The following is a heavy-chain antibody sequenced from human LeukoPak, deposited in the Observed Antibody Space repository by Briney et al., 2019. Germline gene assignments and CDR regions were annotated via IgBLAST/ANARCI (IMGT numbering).Heavy chain of an antibody. CDR1: GFTFSDYY. V-gene: IGHV3-11*04. CDR3: ARDVGYCTNGVCYTV. Sequence: GGSLRLSCAASGFTFSDYYISWIRQAPGKGLEWVSYISSSGSTIYYADSVKGRFTISRDNAKNSLYLQMSSLRAEDTAVYYCARDVGYCTNGVCYTVWGQGTLVTVSS. D-gene: IGHD2-8*01. CDR2: ISSSGSTI. J-gene: IGHJ4*02.